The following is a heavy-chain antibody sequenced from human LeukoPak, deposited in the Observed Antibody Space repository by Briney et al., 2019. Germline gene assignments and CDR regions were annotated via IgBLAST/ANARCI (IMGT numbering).Heavy chain of an antibody. V-gene: IGHV3-30*18. D-gene: IGHD3-3*01. CDR3: AKPPYYDFWSGLDY. Sequence: PGRSLRLSCAASGFTFSSYGMHWVRQAPGKGLEWVAVISYDGSNKYYADPVKGRFTISRDNSKNTLYLQMNSLRAEDTAVYYCAKPPYYDFWSGLDYWGQGTLVTVSS. CDR2: ISYDGSNK. J-gene: IGHJ4*02. CDR1: GFTFSSYG.